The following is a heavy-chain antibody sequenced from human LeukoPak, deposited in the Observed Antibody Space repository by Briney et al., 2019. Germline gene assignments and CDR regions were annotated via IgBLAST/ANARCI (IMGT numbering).Heavy chain of an antibody. D-gene: IGHD3-9*01. V-gene: IGHV4-34*01. Sequence: SETLSLTCAVYGGSFSGYYWSWIRQPPGKGLEWIGEINHSGSTNYNPSLKSRVTISVDTSKNQFSLKLSSVTAADTAVYYCARGGISRYFDWLLSRYYFDYWGQGTLVSVSS. CDR2: INHSGST. CDR1: GGSFSGYY. J-gene: IGHJ4*02. CDR3: ARGGISRYFDWLLSRYYFDY.